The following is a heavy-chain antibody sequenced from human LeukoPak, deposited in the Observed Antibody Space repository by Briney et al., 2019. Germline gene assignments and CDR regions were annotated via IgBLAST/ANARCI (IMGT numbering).Heavy chain of an antibody. CDR1: GGTFSRYA. CDR3: ARSEELQDIVVVPAAPFDY. CDR2: IIPIFGTA. D-gene: IGHD2-2*01. J-gene: IGHJ4*02. V-gene: IGHV1-69*05. Sequence: ASVKVSCKASGGTFSRYAISWVRQAPGQGLEWMGGIIPIFGTANYAQKFQGRVTITTDESTSTAYMELSSLRSEDTAVYYCARSEELQDIVVVPAAPFDYWGQGTLVTVSS.